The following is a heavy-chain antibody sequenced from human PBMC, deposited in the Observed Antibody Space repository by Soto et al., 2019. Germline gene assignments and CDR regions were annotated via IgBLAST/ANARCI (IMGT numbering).Heavy chain of an antibody. Sequence: GASVKVSCKASGGTFSSYAISWVRQAPGQGLEWMGGIIPIFGTANYAQKFQGRVTMTADESTSTVYMELRSLRSEDTAVYYCAREMTTVTFFDYWGQGTLVTVSS. CDR1: GGTFSSYA. V-gene: IGHV1-69*13. CDR3: AREMTTVTFFDY. J-gene: IGHJ4*02. D-gene: IGHD4-17*01. CDR2: IIPIFGTA.